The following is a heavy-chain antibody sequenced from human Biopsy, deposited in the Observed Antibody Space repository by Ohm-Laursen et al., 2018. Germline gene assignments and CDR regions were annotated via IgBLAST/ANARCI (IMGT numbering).Heavy chain of an antibody. J-gene: IGHJ4*02. CDR2: ISSRSSDI. V-gene: IGHV3-21*01. CDR3: ARNLGVTPGYQDY. Sequence: SLRLSCTASGFIFSTYTMNWVRQAPGEGLEWVSSISSRSSDIYYADSVKGRSTISRDNAKNSLYLQMNSLRAEDTAVYYCARNLGVTPGYQDYWGQGTLVTVSS. D-gene: IGHD2-2*01. CDR1: GFIFSTYT.